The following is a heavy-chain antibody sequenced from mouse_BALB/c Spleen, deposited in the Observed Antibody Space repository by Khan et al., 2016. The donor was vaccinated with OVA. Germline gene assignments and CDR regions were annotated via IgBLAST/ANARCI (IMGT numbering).Heavy chain of an antibody. CDR1: GYSFTSYY. J-gene: IGHJ3*01. CDR3: ARGTFDY. V-gene: IGHV1S135*01. Sequence: VQLQQSGPELMKPGASVNISCQASGYSFTSYYIHWVKQSHGKSLEWIGYINPFNGSTYYTHKFKGKATLPVDKSSNTAYMHLSSLTSEESAVYYCARGTFDYWGQGTLVTVSA. CDR2: INPFNGST. D-gene: IGHD3-3*01.